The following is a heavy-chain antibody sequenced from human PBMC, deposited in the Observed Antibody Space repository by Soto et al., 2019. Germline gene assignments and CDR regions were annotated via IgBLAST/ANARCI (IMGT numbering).Heavy chain of an antibody. CDR2: IWYDGSNK. CDR1: GFTFSSYG. J-gene: IGHJ6*02. V-gene: IGHV3-33*01. CDR3: ARLGYCSSTSCPTATYYYYGMDV. D-gene: IGHD2-2*01. Sequence: GGSLRRSCAASGFTFSSYGMHWVRQAPGKGLERGALIWYDGSNKYYADSVKGRFTISRDNSKKTLYLQLNSLRAEDTAVYYCARLGYCSSTSCPTATYYYYGMDVWGQGTTVTVSS.